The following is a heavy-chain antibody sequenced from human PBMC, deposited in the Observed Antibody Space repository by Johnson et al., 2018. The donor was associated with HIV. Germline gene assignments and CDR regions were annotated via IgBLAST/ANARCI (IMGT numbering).Heavy chain of an antibody. V-gene: IGHV3-23*04. D-gene: IGHD3-22*01. CDR2: VSGTALST. Sequence: MLLVESGGGLVQPGGSLRLSCEASGFTFSSYAMSWVRQAPGKGLDWVSSVSGTALSTHYAHSVKGRFTISRDNSKNTLYLQMNSLRAEDTALYYCARALVVITDGHAFDIWGQGTMVTVSS. J-gene: IGHJ3*02. CDR3: ARALVVITDGHAFDI. CDR1: GFTFSSYA.